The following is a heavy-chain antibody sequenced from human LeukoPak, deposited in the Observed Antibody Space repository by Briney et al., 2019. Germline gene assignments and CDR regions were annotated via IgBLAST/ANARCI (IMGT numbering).Heavy chain of an antibody. D-gene: IGHD1-26*01. CDR2: IYGLGSGK. CDR1: GFTFSTYW. Sequence: GGSLRLSCAASGFTFSTYWMTWLRQAPGKGLERVASIYGLGSGKYYPDSVKGRFTISRDNTKNSLYLQMNSLRAEDTAVYYCARVRPGDADSWGQGTLVSASS. V-gene: IGHV3-7*01. J-gene: IGHJ5*01. CDR3: ARVRPGDADS.